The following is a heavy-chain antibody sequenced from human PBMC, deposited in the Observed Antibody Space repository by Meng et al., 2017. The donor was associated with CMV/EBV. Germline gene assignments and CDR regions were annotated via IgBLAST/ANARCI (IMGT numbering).Heavy chain of an antibody. J-gene: IGHJ4*02. CDR3: AHRLHGSGSYYPYYFDY. D-gene: IGHD3-10*01. CDR1: VFYLRMVLRG. Sequence: TQHITVTCPFSVFYLRMVLRGLCWNRHPQVKALEWLALIYCDDDKRYTPSLKSRLTITKDPSKNQVVLTMTNMDPVDTATYYCAHRLHGSGSYYPYYFDYWGQGTLVTVSS. V-gene: IGHV2-5*02. CDR2: IYCDDDK.